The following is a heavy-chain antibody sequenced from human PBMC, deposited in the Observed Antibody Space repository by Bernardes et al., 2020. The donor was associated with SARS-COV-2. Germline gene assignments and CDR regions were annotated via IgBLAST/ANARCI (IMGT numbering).Heavy chain of an antibody. CDR3: AGSYEFWSCPPLAFDI. CDR1: GYTFTSYG. V-gene: IGHV1-18*01. Sequence: ASVKVSCKASGYTFTSYGISWVRQAPGQGLEWMGWISAYNGNTNYAQKLQGRVTMTTDTSTSTAYMELRSLRSDDTAVYYCAGSYEFWSCPPLAFDIWGQGTMVTVSS. D-gene: IGHD3-3*01. CDR2: ISAYNGNT. J-gene: IGHJ3*02.